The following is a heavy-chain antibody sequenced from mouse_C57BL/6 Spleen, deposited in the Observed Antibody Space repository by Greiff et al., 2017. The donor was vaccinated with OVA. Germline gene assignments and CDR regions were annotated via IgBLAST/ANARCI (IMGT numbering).Heavy chain of an antibody. CDR1: GFTFSDSG. V-gene: IGHV5-17*01. D-gene: IGHD1-1*01. CDR2: ISSGSSTI. Sequence: EVNVVESGGGLVKPGGSLKLSCAASGFTFSDSGMHWVRQAPEKGLEWVAYISSGSSTIYYADTVKGRFTISRDNAKNTLFLQMTSLRSEDTAMYYCARRPLRFAMDYWGQGTSVTVSS. CDR3: ARRPLRFAMDY. J-gene: IGHJ4*01.